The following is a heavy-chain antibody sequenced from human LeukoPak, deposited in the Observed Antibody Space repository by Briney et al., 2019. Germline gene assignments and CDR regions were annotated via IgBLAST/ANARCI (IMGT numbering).Heavy chain of an antibody. J-gene: IGHJ4*02. CDR2: IYYDGSSK. CDR3: ARVDY. V-gene: IGHV3-33*01. Sequence: GGSLRLSCAASGFTFRNYGMHWVRQAPGKGLEWVAIIYYDGSSKYYADSVKGRFTISRDNSKNTLYLQMNSLRAEDTAVYYCARVDYWGQGTLVTVSS. CDR1: GFTFRNYG.